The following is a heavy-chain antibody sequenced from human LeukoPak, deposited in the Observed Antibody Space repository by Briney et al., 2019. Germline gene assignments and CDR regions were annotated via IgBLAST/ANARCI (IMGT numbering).Heavy chain of an antibody. Sequence: GESLKISCKGSGYSFTSYWIGWVRQMPGKGLEWMGIIYPGDSDTRYSPSFQGQVTISADKSISTAYLQWSSLKASDTAMYYCARIDIVVVPAAMIGGDYYHYYMDVWGKGTTVTVSS. CDR1: GYSFTSYW. J-gene: IGHJ6*03. V-gene: IGHV5-51*01. CDR3: ARIDIVVVPAAMIGGDYYHYYMDV. CDR2: IYPGDSDT. D-gene: IGHD2-2*01.